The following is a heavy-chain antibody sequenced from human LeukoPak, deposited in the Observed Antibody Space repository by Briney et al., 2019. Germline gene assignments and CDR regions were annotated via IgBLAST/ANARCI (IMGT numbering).Heavy chain of an antibody. V-gene: IGHV1-18*01. J-gene: IGHJ4*02. CDR3: ARVDDILTGYYGYFDY. D-gene: IGHD3-9*01. CDR2: ISAYNGNT. Sequence: ASVKVSCKASGYTFTSYGISWVRQAPGQGLEWMGWISAYNGNTNYAQKLQGRVTMTTDTSTSTAYMELRSLRSDDTAVYYCARVDDILTGYYGYFDYWGQGTLVTVSS. CDR1: GYTFTSYG.